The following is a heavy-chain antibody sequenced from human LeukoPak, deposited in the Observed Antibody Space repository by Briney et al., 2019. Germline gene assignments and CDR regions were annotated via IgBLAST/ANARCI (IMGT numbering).Heavy chain of an antibody. Sequence: GESLKISCKGSGYSFTSYWIGWVRQMPGKGLEWMGIIYPGDSDTRYSPSFQGQVTISADKSISTAYLQWSSLKASDTAMYYCASNLEGTAAAGSHFDYWGQGTLVTVSS. CDR2: IYPGDSDT. V-gene: IGHV5-51*01. J-gene: IGHJ4*02. CDR3: ASNLEGTAAAGSHFDY. D-gene: IGHD6-13*01. CDR1: GYSFTSYW.